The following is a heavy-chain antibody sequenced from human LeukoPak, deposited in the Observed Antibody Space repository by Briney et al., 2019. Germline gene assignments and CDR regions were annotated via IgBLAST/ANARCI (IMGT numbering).Heavy chain of an antibody. CDR2: ISGSGGST. V-gene: IGHV3-23*01. CDR1: GFTFSNYP. Sequence: PGGSLRLSCTASGFTFSNYPMSWVRQAPGKGLEWVSAISGSGGSTYYADSVKGRFTISRDNSKNTLYLQMNSLRAEDTAVYYCAKYRGGAIDYWGQGTLVTVSS. J-gene: IGHJ4*02. CDR3: AKYRGGAIDY. D-gene: IGHD2-2*02.